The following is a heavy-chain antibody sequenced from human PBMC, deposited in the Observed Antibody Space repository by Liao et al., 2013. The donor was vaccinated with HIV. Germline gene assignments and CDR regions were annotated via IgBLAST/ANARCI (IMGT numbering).Heavy chain of an antibody. D-gene: IGHD5-12*01. CDR3: ARYHYAFDI. J-gene: IGHJ3*02. V-gene: IGHV4-61*02. Sequence: QVQLQESGPGLAKPSQTLSLTCTVSGGSITSDSSYWSWIRQPAGKGLEWIGRIYTTGSTRYNPSLRSRVTISRDTSKNQFSLKLNSVTATDTAVYYCARYHYAFDIWGQGTLVTVSS. CDR2: IYTTGST. CDR1: GGSITSDSSY.